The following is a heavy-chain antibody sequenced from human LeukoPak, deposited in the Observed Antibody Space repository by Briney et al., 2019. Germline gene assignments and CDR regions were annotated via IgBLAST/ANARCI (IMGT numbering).Heavy chain of an antibody. CDR3: ARSSPLRRGYSSSPKSYYYYMDV. J-gene: IGHJ6*03. V-gene: IGHV4-30-2*01. D-gene: IGHD6-13*01. CDR2: IYHSEST. Sequence: SQTLSLTCAVSGGSISSGGYSWSWLRQPPGKGLEWIGYIYHSESTYYNPSLKSRVTISVDRSKNQFSLKLSSVTAADTAVYYCARSSPLRRGYSSSPKSYYYYMDVWGKGTTVTVSS. CDR1: GGSISSGGYS.